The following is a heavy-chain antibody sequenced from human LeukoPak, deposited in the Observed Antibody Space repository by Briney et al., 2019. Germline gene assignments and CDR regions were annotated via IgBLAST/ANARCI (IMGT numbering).Heavy chain of an antibody. CDR2: IRYDGNKE. CDR1: GFTFTSYG. J-gene: IGHJ4*02. Sequence: GRSLRLSCVTSGFTFTSYGMNWVRQAPGKGLEWVTFIRYDGNKEYYADSVKGRFTISRDNSKNTLYLQMNSLRVEDTAVYYCAKDLTVTADWGQGTLVTVSS. CDR3: AKDLTVTAD. D-gene: IGHD2-21*02. V-gene: IGHV3-30*02.